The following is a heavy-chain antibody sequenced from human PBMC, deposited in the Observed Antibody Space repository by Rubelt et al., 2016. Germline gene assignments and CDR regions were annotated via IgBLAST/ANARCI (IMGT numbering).Heavy chain of an antibody. CDR3: ARDLGEDVGYSDGYDY. J-gene: IGHJ4*02. D-gene: IGHD5-18*01. V-gene: IGHV4-39*07. CDR1: GGSISSSTYY. Sequence: QLQLQESGPGLVQPSETLSLTCTVSGGSISSSTYYCGWIRQPPGKGLEWIGRIYYSGITHYNPSLKSRVTISVDTSKNKFARKLGSLTGAEKAAYDCARDLGEDVGYSDGYDYWGQGTLVTVSS. CDR2: IYYSGIT.